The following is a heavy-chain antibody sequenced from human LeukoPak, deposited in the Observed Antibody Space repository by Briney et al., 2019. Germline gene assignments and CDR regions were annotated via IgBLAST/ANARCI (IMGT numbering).Heavy chain of an antibody. CDR1: GFSFVNAS. CDR3: TTGNP. J-gene: IGHJ5*02. V-gene: IGHV3-15*01. CDR2: MKSKPEGGTT. Sequence: GGSLRLSCLTSGFSFVNASMSWVRQAPGKGLEWVGLMKSKPEGGTTFYAAPVKDRFSISRDDSRNTLYLQMNSLTIGDTGVYYCTTGNPWGQGTLVTVSS.